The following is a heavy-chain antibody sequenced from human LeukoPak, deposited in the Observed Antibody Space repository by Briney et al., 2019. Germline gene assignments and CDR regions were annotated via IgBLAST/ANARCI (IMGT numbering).Heavy chain of an antibody. CDR1: GYSFTSYW. D-gene: IGHD2-21*02. J-gene: IGHJ4*02. V-gene: IGHV5-51*01. Sequence: GESLKISCKGSGYSFTSYWIGWVRQMPGKGLEWMGIIYPGDSDTRYSPSFQGQVTISADKSTSTAYLQWSSLKASDTAMYYCARRRDPYCGGDCYSEYYFDYWGQGTLVTVSS. CDR3: ARRRDPYCGGDCYSEYYFDY. CDR2: IYPGDSDT.